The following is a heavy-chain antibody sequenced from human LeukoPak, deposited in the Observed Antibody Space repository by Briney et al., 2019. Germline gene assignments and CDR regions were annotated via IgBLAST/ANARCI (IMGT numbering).Heavy chain of an antibody. CDR1: GFTFSSYE. D-gene: IGHD1-26*01. V-gene: IGHV3-48*03. Sequence: PGGSLRLSCAASGFTFSSYEMNWVRQAPGKGLEWVSYISSSGSTIYYADSVKGRFTISRDNAKNSLYLQMNSLRAEDTAVYYCARVGGSYSYYFDYWGQGTLVTVSS. J-gene: IGHJ4*02. CDR2: ISSSGSTI. CDR3: ARVGGSYSYYFDY.